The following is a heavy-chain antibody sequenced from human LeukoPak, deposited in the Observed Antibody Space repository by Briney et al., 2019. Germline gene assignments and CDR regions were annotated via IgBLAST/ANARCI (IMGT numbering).Heavy chain of an antibody. Sequence: ASVKVSCKASGYTFTSYDINWVRQATGQGLEWMGWMNPNSGNTGYAQKLQGRVTMTRNTSISTAYMELSSLRSEDTAVYYCARGPTIAAAEDDAFDIWGQGTMVTVSS. CDR3: ARGPTIAAAEDDAFDI. V-gene: IGHV1-8*01. D-gene: IGHD6-13*01. CDR2: MNPNSGNT. CDR1: GYTFTSYD. J-gene: IGHJ3*02.